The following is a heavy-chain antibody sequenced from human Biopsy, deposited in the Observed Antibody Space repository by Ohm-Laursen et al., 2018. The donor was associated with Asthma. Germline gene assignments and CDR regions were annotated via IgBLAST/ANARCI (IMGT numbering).Heavy chain of an antibody. CDR1: GYNFISFA. D-gene: IGHD3-9*01. V-gene: IGHV1-3*04. Sequence: GASVKVACKASGYNFISFAIHWASQAPGQRLEWMGWVNTGNGDTKYSQKFQGRVTITRDTSASTAYMELRSLRSEDTATYYCARTYYDFLTGQVKDVFGVWGQGTMVTVSS. CDR2: VNTGNGDT. J-gene: IGHJ3*01. CDR3: ARTYYDFLTGQVKDVFGV.